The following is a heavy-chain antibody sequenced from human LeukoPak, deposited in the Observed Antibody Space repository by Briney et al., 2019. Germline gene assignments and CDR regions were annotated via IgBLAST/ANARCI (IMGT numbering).Heavy chain of an antibody. CDR3: ARDGGNSGSYQYYYYYYGMDV. D-gene: IGHD1-26*01. V-gene: IGHV4-31*03. CDR2: LNHSGST. Sequence: LSETLSLTCTVSGGSISIGASDWGWIRQRSKRGLEWVRYLNHSGSTYYNPYLGRRVTMLVDTSNNQSSLKLSSVTAADSAVYYCARDGGNSGSYQYYYYYYGMDVWGQGTTVTVSS. J-gene: IGHJ6*02. CDR1: GGSISIGASD.